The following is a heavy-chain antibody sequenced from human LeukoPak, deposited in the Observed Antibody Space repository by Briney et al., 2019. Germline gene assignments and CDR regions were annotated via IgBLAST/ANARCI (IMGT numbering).Heavy chain of an antibody. J-gene: IGHJ4*02. CDR2: ISDDGSNK. CDR3: AKGLSSWYPYYFDY. Sequence: PGRSLRRSRVASGITFSSYVMHWVRQAPGKGLEWVAVISDDGSNKYNADSVKGRFTISRDNSKNTLYLQMNSLRAEDTAVYYCAKGLSSWYPYYFDYWGQGTLATVSS. CDR1: GITFSSYV. V-gene: IGHV3-30*18. D-gene: IGHD6-13*01.